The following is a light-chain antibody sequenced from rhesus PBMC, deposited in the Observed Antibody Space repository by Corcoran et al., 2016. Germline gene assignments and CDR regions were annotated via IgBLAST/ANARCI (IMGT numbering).Light chain of an antibody. CDR3: QQYSTWPLT. Sequence: ILMTQSPATLSLSPGERATLSCRASQSVSGNLAWYQQKPGQPPSLLIYGASSRAPAIPDRFSGSGSGTDVTLTISRLEPEDFVVYYCQQYSTWPLTFGGGTKVEIK. CDR1: QSVSGN. CDR2: GAS. J-gene: IGKJ4*01. V-gene: IGKV3-42*02.